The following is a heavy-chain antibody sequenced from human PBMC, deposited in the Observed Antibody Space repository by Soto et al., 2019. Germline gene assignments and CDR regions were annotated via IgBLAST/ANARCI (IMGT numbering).Heavy chain of an antibody. CDR2: IIPIFGTA. V-gene: IGHV1-69*13. J-gene: IGHJ4*02. CDR1: GGTFSSYA. D-gene: IGHD3-22*01. CDR3: ARTLGPPYYDSSGYDDDFDY. Sequence: GASVKVSCKASGGTFSSYAISWVRQAPGQGLEWMGGIIPIFGTANYAQKFQGRVTITADESTSTAYMELSSLRSEDTAVYYCARTLGPPYYDSSGYDDDFDYWGQGTLVTVS.